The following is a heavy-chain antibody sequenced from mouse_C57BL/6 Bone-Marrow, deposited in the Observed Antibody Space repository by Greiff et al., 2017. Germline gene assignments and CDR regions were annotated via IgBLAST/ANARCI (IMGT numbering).Heavy chain of an antibody. CDR2: IYPRSGNT. J-gene: IGHJ2*01. Sequence: QVQLQQSGAELARPGASVKLSCKASGYTFTSYCISWVKQRPGQGLEWIGEIYPRSGNTYYNEKFKGKATLTAEKSSSTAYMELRSLTSEASAVYVCGWTAQATYDYWGQGTTLTVSS. CDR3: GWTAQATYDY. CDR1: GYTFTSYC. D-gene: IGHD3-2*02. V-gene: IGHV1-81*01.